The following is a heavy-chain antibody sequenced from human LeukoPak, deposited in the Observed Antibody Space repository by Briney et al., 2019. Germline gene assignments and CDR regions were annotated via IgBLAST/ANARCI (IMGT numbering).Heavy chain of an antibody. CDR3: ARPGITACDI. J-gene: IGHJ3*02. D-gene: IGHD3-10*01. Sequence: GGSLRLSCVASGFTLSSHNINWVRQAPGKGLEWVSHISSSGSITYYGDSVKGRITISRDNAKNSVSLYMNSLRAEDSAVYYCARPGITACDIWGQGTMVTVSS. V-gene: IGHV3-48*01. CDR2: ISSSGSIT. CDR1: GFTLSSHN.